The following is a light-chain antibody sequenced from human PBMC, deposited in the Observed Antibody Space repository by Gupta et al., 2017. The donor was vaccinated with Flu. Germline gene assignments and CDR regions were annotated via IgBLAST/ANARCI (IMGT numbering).Light chain of an antibody. CDR3: AAGDYSRSVL. Sequence: SVLTQPPSASGTPGQRVTISCSGRSSHIGSNYVYWYQQLPGTAPNLLIYRNNQRPAGVPDRFSGSKSGTAASLAISVLRAEEEADYYGAAGDYSRSVLFGGGTKLTVL. CDR2: RNN. J-gene: IGLJ2*01. V-gene: IGLV1-47*01. CDR1: SSHIGSNY.